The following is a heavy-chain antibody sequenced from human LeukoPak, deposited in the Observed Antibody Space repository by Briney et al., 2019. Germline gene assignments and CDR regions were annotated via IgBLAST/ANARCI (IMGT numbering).Heavy chain of an antibody. CDR1: GGTFSSYA. D-gene: IGHD6-13*01. CDR2: IIPIFGTA. Sequence: SVKVSCKASGGTFSSYAISWVRQAPGQGLEWMGGIIPIFGTANYAQKFQGRVAITADKSTSTAYMELSSLRSEDTAVYYCASPARIAAAGAHFDYWGQGTLVTVSS. V-gene: IGHV1-69*06. J-gene: IGHJ4*02. CDR3: ASPARIAAAGAHFDY.